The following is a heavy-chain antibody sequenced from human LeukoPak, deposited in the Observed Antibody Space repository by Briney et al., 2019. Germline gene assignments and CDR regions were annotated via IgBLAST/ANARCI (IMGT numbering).Heavy chain of an antibody. CDR1: GGSISSYY. J-gene: IGHJ6*02. Sequence: SETLSLTCTVSGGSISSYYWSWIRQPPGKGLEWIGYIYYSGSTNYNPSLKSRVTISVDTSKNQFSLKLSSVTAADTAVYYCARDRIAAAGKDYYYGMDVWGQGTTVTVSS. D-gene: IGHD6-13*01. CDR2: IYYSGST. V-gene: IGHV4-59*01. CDR3: ARDRIAAAGKDYYYGMDV.